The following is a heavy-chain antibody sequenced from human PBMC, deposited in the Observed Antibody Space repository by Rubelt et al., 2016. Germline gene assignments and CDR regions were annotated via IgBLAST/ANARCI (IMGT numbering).Heavy chain of an antibody. J-gene: IGHJ3*02. Sequence: VKGRFTISRDNAKNSLYLQMNSLRAEDTAVYYCARRGGSYYPNDAFDIWGQGTMVTVSS. V-gene: IGHV3-7*04. CDR3: ARRGGSYYPNDAFDI. D-gene: IGHD1-26*01.